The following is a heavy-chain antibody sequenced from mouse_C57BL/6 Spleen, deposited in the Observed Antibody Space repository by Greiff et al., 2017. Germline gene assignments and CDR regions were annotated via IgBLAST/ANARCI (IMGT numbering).Heavy chain of an antibody. J-gene: IGHJ2*01. CDR2: IYPRSGNT. V-gene: IGHV1-81*01. Sequence: QVQLQQSGAELARPGASVKLSCKASGYTFPSSGISWVKQRTGQGLEWIGEIYPRSGNTYYNEKFKGKATLTADKSSSTAYMELRSLTSEDSAVYFCARPGSSSHYFDYWGQGTTLTVSS. CDR1: GYTFPSSG. CDR3: ARPGSSSHYFDY. D-gene: IGHD1-1*01.